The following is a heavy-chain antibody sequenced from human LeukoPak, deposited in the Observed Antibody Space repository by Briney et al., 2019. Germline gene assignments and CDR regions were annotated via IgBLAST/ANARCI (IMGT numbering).Heavy chain of an antibody. J-gene: IGHJ3*02. D-gene: IGHD2-15*01. V-gene: IGHV3-7*01. Sequence: PRGSLRLSCAASGFTFSNAWMSWVRQAPGKGLEWVAFIKFHGHETFYADSVEGRFTFSRDNGKNSLLLQMNSLRAEDTALYYCARGYSRAAFDIWGQGTVVAVSS. CDR3: ARGYSRAAFDI. CDR1: GFTFSNAW. CDR2: IKFHGHET.